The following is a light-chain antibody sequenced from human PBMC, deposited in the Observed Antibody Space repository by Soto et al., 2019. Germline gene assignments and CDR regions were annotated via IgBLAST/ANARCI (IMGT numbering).Light chain of an antibody. Sequence: QSVLTQPASVSGSPGQSITISCTGTSSDVGAYDYVSWYQQHPDKAPKLMIYEVSNRPSGVSNRFSGSKSVNTATLTISGLQAEDEADCYCSSYTSSSTRVFGTGTRSPS. CDR3: SSYTSSSTRV. V-gene: IGLV2-14*03. CDR1: SSDVGAYDY. J-gene: IGLJ1*01. CDR2: EVS.